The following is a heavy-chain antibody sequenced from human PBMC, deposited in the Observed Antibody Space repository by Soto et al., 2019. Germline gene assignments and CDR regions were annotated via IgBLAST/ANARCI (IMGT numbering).Heavy chain of an antibody. CDR2: INPSGGST. J-gene: IGHJ3*02. V-gene: IGHV1-46*01. Sequence: ASVKVSCKASGYTFTSYYMHWLRQARGQGLEWMGIINPSGGSTSYAQKFQGRVTMTRDTSTSTVYMELSSLRSEDTAVYYCARGYYDSSGSFNAFDIWGEGRMLTV. D-gene: IGHD3-22*01. CDR1: GYTFTSYY. CDR3: ARGYYDSSGSFNAFDI.